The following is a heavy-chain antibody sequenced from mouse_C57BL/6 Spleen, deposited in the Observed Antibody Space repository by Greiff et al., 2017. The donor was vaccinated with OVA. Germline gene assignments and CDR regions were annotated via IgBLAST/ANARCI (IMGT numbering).Heavy chain of an antibody. CDR2: ISYDGSN. CDR3: ARDDGYFVVAY. Sequence: EVKLQESGPGLVKPSQSLSLTCSVTGYSITSGYYWNWIRQFPGNQLEWMGYISYDGSNNYTPSLQNRISITRDTSKNQFFLKLNSVTTEDTATYYCARDDGYFVVAYWGQGTLVTVSA. CDR1: GYSITSGYY. V-gene: IGHV3-6*01. J-gene: IGHJ3*01. D-gene: IGHD2-3*01.